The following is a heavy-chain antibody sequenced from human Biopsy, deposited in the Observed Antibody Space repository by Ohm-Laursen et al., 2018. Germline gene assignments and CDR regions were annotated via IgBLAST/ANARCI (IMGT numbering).Heavy chain of an antibody. V-gene: IGHV3-21*01. CDR1: GFTFSSYS. CDR3: ARGANPFHY. J-gene: IGHJ4*02. CDR2: ISETSSHI. Sequence: SLRLSCAASGFTFSSYSMNWVRQAPGKGLEWISYISETSSHIYDADSVKGRFTVARDNARNSLYLQMNSLRADDTAVYYCARGANPFHYWGRGTLVTVSS. D-gene: IGHD4/OR15-4a*01.